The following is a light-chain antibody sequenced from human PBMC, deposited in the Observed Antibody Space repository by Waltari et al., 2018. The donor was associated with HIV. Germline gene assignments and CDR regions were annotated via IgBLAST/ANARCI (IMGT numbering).Light chain of an antibody. V-gene: IGKV1-39*01. CDR1: QTISTF. CDR2: AAS. CDR3: QQSYHTLIT. J-gene: IGKJ5*01. Sequence: DIQMTQSPSSLSASVGDRVTVTCRASQTISTFLNWYQQKPGKAPNLLIYAASTLHGGVPSRFSGSGSGTDFTLTITNVQPEDFATYFCQQSYHTLITFGQGTRLEIK.